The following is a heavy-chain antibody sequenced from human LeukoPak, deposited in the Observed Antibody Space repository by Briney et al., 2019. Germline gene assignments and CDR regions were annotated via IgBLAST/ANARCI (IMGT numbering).Heavy chain of an antibody. CDR2: IYPGDSDT. Sequence: GESLKISCQGSGYSFTSYWIGWVRQMPGKGLEWMGIIYPGDSDTRYSPSFQGQVTISADKSISTACLQWSSLKASDTAMYYCASEVGATTLAVDYWGQGTLVTVSS. CDR1: GYSFTSYW. J-gene: IGHJ4*02. CDR3: ASEVGATTLAVDY. V-gene: IGHV5-51*01. D-gene: IGHD1-26*01.